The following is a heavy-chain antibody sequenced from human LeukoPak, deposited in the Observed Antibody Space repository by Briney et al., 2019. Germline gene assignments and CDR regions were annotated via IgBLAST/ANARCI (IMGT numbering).Heavy chain of an antibody. V-gene: IGHV3-49*04. J-gene: IGHJ3*02. CDR1: GFTFGDYA. Sequence: PGGSLRLSCTASGFTFGDYAMSWVRQAPGKGLEWVAFIRSQAYGGTTEYAASVKGRFTISRDDSKSIAYLQMNSLKTEDTAVYYCTRDQYDYVWGSYSGAFDIWGQGTMVTVSS. CDR2: IRSQAYGGTT. CDR3: TRDQYDYVWGSYSGAFDI. D-gene: IGHD3-16*01.